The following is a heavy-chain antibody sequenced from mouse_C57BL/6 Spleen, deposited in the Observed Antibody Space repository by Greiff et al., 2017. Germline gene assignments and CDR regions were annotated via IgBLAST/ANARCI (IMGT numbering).Heavy chain of an antibody. D-gene: IGHD2-1*01. V-gene: IGHV1-72*01. CDR3: ARSSLLLNYFDY. CDR2: IDPNSGGT. CDR1: GYTFTSYW. Sequence: QQSCKASGYTFTSYWMHWVKQRPGRGLEWIGRIDPNSGGTKYNEKFKSKATLTVDKPSSTAYMQLSSLTSEDSAVYYCARSSLLLNYFDYWGQGTTLAVSS. J-gene: IGHJ2*01.